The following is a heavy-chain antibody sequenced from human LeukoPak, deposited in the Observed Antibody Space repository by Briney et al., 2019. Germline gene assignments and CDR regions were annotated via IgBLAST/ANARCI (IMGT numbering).Heavy chain of an antibody. D-gene: IGHD1-14*01. CDR1: GGSISSYY. CDR2: IYYSGST. Sequence: KPSETLSLTCTVSGGSISSYYWSWIRQPPAKGLEWIGYIYYSGSTNYNPSLKSRVTISVDTSKNQFSLKLSSVTAADTAVYYCAKNGQTGFSFDPWGQGTLVTVSS. V-gene: IGHV4-59*01. J-gene: IGHJ5*02. CDR3: AKNGQTGFSFDP.